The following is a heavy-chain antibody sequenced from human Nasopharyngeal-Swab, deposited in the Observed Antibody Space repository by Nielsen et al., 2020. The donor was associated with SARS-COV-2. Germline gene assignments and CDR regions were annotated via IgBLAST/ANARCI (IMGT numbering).Heavy chain of an antibody. V-gene: IGHV4-59*13. J-gene: IGHJ4*02. D-gene: IGHD6-6*01. CDR2: IYFSGYT. CDR3: ARDAQAARQFDY. Sequence: PGKGLEWIGRIYFSGYTNYSPSLKSRVTMSVDTSKNQFSLKLTSVTAADTAVYFCARDAQAARQFDYWGQGALVTVSS.